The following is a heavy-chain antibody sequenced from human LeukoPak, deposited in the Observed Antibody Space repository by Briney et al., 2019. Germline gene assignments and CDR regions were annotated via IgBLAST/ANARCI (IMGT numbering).Heavy chain of an antibody. CDR2: ICSNDNNT. J-gene: IGHJ4*02. D-gene: IGHD2-15*01. Sequence: PGGSLRLSCAASGFTFSSYAMNWVRQAPGKGPEWVSAICSNDNNTYYANSVKGRFTISRDNSKNTLSLQLNSLRAEDTAVYYCAKGTSSSCYSAPNYWGQGTLVTVSS. CDR3: AKGTSSSCYSAPNY. V-gene: IGHV3-23*01. CDR1: GFTFSSYA.